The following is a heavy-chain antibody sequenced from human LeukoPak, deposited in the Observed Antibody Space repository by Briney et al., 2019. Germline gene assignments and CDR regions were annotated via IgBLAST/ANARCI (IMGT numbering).Heavy chain of an antibody. J-gene: IGHJ2*01. CDR2: IYYSRST. D-gene: IGHD4-23*01. V-gene: IGHV4-30-4*01. Sequence: SETLSLTSSVSGGSISSVDYYWSWIRQPPGKGLEWIGYIYYSRSTYYNPSLKSRVTISVDTSKNQFSLKLSSVTAADTAVYYCARDRYTVVSWYFDLWGRGTLVTVSS. CDR1: GGSISSVDYY. CDR3: ARDRYTVVSWYFDL.